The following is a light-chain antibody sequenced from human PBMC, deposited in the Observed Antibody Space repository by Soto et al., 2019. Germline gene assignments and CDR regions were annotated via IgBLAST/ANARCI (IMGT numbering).Light chain of an antibody. CDR3: KQRSNWPIT. CDR1: RSVSSY. J-gene: IGKJ5*01. V-gene: IGKV3-11*01. Sequence: EIVLTQSPATLSLSPSDSSAVSCMATRSVSSYLAWYQQKPGQAPRLLIYDASSRPTDIPARFSGSGSGTDFTLTISSLEPEDFALYYCKQRSNWPITFGQGTRLEIK. CDR2: DAS.